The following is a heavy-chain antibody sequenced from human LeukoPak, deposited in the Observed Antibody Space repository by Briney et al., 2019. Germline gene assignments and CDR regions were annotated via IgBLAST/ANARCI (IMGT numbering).Heavy chain of an antibody. Sequence: SGTLSLTCAVYGGSFSGYYWSWIRQPPGKGLEWIGEINHSGSTNYNPSLKSRVTISVDTSKNQFSLKLSSVTAADTAVYYCARGASESGPRGYCSSTSCYRFDPWGQGTLVTVSS. V-gene: IGHV4-34*01. D-gene: IGHD2-2*02. CDR3: ARGASESGPRGYCSSTSCYRFDP. CDR1: GGSFSGYY. CDR2: INHSGST. J-gene: IGHJ5*02.